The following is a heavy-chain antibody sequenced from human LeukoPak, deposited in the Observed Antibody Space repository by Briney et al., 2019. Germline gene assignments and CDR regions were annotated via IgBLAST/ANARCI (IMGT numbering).Heavy chain of an antibody. CDR3: ARFFRTVWELPYY. CDR2: VYYSGSG. V-gene: IGHV4-30-2*03. CDR1: GGSISRGGYS. Sequence: PSETLSLTCAVSGGSISRGGYSWSWIRQPPGKGLEWIVSVYYSGSGYYKPSLKSRVTISVDTSKNQFSLRLSSVTAADTAVYYCARFFRTVWELPYYWGPGTLVTVSS. J-gene: IGHJ4*02. D-gene: IGHD1-26*01.